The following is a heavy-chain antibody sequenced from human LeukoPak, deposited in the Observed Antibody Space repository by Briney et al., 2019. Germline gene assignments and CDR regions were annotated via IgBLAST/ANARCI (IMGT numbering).Heavy chain of an antibody. D-gene: IGHD3-22*01. J-gene: IGHJ5*02. CDR2: ISAYNGNT. Sequence: ASVKVSCKASGYTFTSYGISWVRQAPGQGLELRGWISAYNGNTNYDQKLQGRATMTTDTSTSTAYMELRRLRYDATAVYYCARGGMTYYDSWFDPWGQGTLVTVSS. CDR1: GYTFTSYG. V-gene: IGHV1-18*01. CDR3: ARGGMTYYDSWFDP.